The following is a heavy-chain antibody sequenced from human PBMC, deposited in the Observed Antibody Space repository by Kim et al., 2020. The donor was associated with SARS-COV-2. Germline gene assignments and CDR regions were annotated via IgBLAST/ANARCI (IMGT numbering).Heavy chain of an antibody. Sequence: GGSLRLSCAASGFTFSSYSMNWVRQAPGKGLEWVSYISSSSSTIYYADSVKGRFTISRDNAKNSLYLQMNSLRDEDTAVYYCARGPAPLIGVVVPAAIGYWGQGTLVTVSS. V-gene: IGHV3-48*02. J-gene: IGHJ4*02. CDR2: ISSSSSTI. CDR3: ARGPAPLIGVVVPAAIGY. CDR1: GFTFSSYS. D-gene: IGHD2-2*01.